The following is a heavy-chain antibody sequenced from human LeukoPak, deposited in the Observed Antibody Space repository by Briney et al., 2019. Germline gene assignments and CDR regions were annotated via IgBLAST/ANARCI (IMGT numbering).Heavy chain of an antibody. V-gene: IGHV4-59*01. J-gene: IGHJ4*02. CDR3: ARASDSSGYYDLDY. Sequence: SETLSLTCSVSGGSISNYYWSWIWQPPGKGLEWIGYIFSRGSSNYSPSLKSRVTISVDTSKTQLSLKLSSVTAADTAVYYCARASDSSGYYDLDYWGQGTLVTVSS. CDR1: GGSISNYY. D-gene: IGHD3-22*01. CDR2: IFSRGSS.